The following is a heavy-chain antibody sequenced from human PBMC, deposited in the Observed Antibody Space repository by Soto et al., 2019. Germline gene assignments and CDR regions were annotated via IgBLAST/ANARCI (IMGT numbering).Heavy chain of an antibody. CDR3: ARGTGSSWTDPYYYYYGMDV. J-gene: IGHJ6*02. V-gene: IGHV1-18*01. Sequence: QVQLVQSGAEVKKPGASVKVSCKASGYTFTSYGISWVRQAPGQGLEWMGWISAYNGNTNYAQKLQGRVTMTTDTSPSTAYMELRSLRSDDTAVYYCARGTGSSWTDPYYYYYGMDVWGQGTTVTVSS. D-gene: IGHD6-13*01. CDR1: GYTFTSYG. CDR2: ISAYNGNT.